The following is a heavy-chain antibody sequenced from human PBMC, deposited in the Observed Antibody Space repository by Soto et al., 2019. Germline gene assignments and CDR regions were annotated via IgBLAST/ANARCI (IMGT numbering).Heavy chain of an antibody. J-gene: IGHJ5*02. Sequence: PGESLKISCKGSGYSFSSYWITWVRQMPGKGLEWMGRIDPSDSYTNYSPSFQGQVTISADKSISTAYLQWSSLKASDTAMYYCARPIGSPNWFDPWGRGTLVTVSS. CDR2: IDPSDSYT. CDR1: GYSFSSYW. V-gene: IGHV5-10-1*04. D-gene: IGHD6-13*01. CDR3: ARPIGSPNWFDP.